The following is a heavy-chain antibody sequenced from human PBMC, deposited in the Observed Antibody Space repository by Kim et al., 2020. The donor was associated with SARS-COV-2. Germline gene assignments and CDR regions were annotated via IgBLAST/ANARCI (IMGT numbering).Heavy chain of an antibody. CDR1: GYSFTSYW. CDR2: IYPGDSDT. CDR3: ARLGYYDSSGPIPGGAFDI. Sequence: GESLKISCKGSGYSFTSYWIGLVRQMPGKGLEWMGIIYPGDSDTRYSPSFQGQVTISADKSISTADLQWSSLKASDTAMYYCARLGYYDSSGPIPGGAFDIWGQGTMVTVSS. V-gene: IGHV5-51*01. J-gene: IGHJ3*02. D-gene: IGHD3-22*01.